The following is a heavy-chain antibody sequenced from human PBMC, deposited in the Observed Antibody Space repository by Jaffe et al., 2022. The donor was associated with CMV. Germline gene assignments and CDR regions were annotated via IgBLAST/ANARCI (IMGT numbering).Heavy chain of an antibody. CDR1: GGSISSSSYY. J-gene: IGHJ4*02. CDR2: IYYSGST. D-gene: IGHD6-19*01. CDR3: ARSQDIAVAGTGIMAS. Sequence: QLQLQESGPGLVKPSETLSLTCTVSGGSISSSSYYWGWIRQPPGKGLEWIGSIYYSGSTYYNPSLKSRVTISVDTSKNQFSLKLSSVTAADTAVYYCARSQDIAVAGTGIMASWGQGTLVTVSS. V-gene: IGHV4-39*01.